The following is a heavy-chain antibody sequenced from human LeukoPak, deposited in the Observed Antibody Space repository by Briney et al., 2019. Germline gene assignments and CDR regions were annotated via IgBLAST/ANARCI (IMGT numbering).Heavy chain of an antibody. V-gene: IGHV4-59*08. CDR2: IYYSGST. J-gene: IGHJ4*02. D-gene: IGHD1-26*01. CDR3: ARAHYSGSYYY. Sequence: SETLSLTCTVSGGSISSYYWSWIRQPPAKGLGLNGYIYYSGSTNYNPSLKSRVTISVDTSKNQFSLKLSSVTAADTAVYYCARAHYSGSYYYWGKGTLVTVSS. CDR1: GGSISSYY.